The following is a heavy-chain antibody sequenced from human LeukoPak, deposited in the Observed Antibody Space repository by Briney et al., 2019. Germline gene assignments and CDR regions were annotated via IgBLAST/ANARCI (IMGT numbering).Heavy chain of an antibody. D-gene: IGHD3-9*01. V-gene: IGHV4-34*01. CDR3: ARYDTYYDILAFDP. CDR2: INHSGST. Sequence: PSETLSLTCAVYGGSFSGYYWSWIRQPPGKGLEWIGEINHSGSTNYNPSLKSRVTISVDTSKNQFSLKLSSVTAADTAVYYCARYDTYYDILAFDPWGQGTLVTVSS. J-gene: IGHJ5*02. CDR1: GGSFSGYY.